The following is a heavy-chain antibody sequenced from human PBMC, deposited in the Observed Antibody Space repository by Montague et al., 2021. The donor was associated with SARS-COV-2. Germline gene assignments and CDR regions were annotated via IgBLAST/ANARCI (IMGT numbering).Heavy chain of an antibody. CDR3: AIPMVRGFSRAFDI. CDR1: GRSFSGYY. CDR2: INHSGST. J-gene: IGHJ3*02. V-gene: IGHV4-34*01. Sequence: ETLSLTCAVYGRSFSGYYWSWIRQPPGKGLEWIGEINHSGSTNYNPSLKSRVTISVDTSKNQFSLKLSSVTAADTAVYYCAIPMVRGFSRAFDIWGQGTMVTVSS. D-gene: IGHD3-10*01.